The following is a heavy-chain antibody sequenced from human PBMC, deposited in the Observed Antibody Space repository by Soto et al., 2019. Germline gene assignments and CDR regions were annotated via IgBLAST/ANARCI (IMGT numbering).Heavy chain of an antibody. CDR3: ASPDSGYEPNPASDYYYYGMDV. J-gene: IGHJ6*02. CDR1: GGTFSSYT. V-gene: IGHV1-69*02. D-gene: IGHD5-12*01. CDR2: IIPILGIA. Sequence: QVQLVQSGAEVKKPGSSVKVSCKASGGTFSSYTISWVRQAPGQGLEWMGRIIPILGIANYAPKFQGRVTITADKSTSTAYMELSSLRTEDTAVYYCASPDSGYEPNPASDYYYYGMDVWGQGTTVTVSS.